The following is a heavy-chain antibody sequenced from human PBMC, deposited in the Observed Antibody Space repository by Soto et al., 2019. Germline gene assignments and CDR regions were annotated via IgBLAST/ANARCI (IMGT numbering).Heavy chain of an antibody. CDR2: IYYSGST. CDR1: GGSISSYY. J-gene: IGHJ2*01. CDR3: ARFNWYFDL. V-gene: IGHV4-59*08. Sequence: QVQLQESGPGLVKPSETLSLTCTVSGGSISSYYWSWIRQPPGKGLAWIGHIYYSGSTNYDPSLKRRVTISVDTSKNQFSLKLSSVTAADTAVYYCARFNWYFDLWGRGTLVTVSS.